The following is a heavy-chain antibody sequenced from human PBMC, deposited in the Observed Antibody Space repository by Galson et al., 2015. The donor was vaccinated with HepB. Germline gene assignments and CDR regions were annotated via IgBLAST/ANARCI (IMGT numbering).Heavy chain of an antibody. CDR1: GDSISSYY. Sequence: LTCNVSGDSISSYYWSWIRQPPGKGLEWIGCIRYSGSTKYNPSLKSRVTISIDTSKRQFALKLNAVTAADTAVYYCARDAGGENNLDYWGQGTLVTVSS. V-gene: IGHV4-59*01. CDR3: ARDAGGENNLDY. CDR2: IRYSGST. J-gene: IGHJ4*02. D-gene: IGHD1-14*01.